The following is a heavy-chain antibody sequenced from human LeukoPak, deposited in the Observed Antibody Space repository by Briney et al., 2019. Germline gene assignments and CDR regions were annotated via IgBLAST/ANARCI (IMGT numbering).Heavy chain of an antibody. CDR3: ARREENYGDYGAYYFDY. CDR2: TYYSGST. V-gene: IGHV4-59*01. CDR1: GGSISSYY. J-gene: IGHJ4*02. Sequence: SETLSLTCTVSGGSISSYYWSWIRQPPGKGLEWIGYTYYSGSTNYNPSLKSRVTISVDTSKNQFSLKLSSVTAADTAVYYCARREENYGDYGAYYFDYWGQGTLVTVSS. D-gene: IGHD4-17*01.